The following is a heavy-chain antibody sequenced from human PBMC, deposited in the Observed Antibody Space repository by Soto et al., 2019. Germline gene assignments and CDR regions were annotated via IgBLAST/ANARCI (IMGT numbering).Heavy chain of an antibody. Sequence: PGGSLRLSCAASGFTFSSYAMSWVRQAPGKGLEWVSAISGSGGSTYYADSVKGRFTISRDNSKNTLYLQMNSLRAEDTAVYYCANLYGDYEGGSAIFDYWGQGTLVTVSS. CDR3: ANLYGDYEGGSAIFDY. CDR2: ISGSGGST. D-gene: IGHD4-17*01. J-gene: IGHJ4*02. V-gene: IGHV3-23*01. CDR1: GFTFSSYA.